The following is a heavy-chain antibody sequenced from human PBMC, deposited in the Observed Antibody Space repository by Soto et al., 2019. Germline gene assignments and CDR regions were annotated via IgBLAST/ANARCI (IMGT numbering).Heavy chain of an antibody. Sequence: QVQLVQSGAEVKKPGSSVKVSCKASGGTFSSYAISWVRQAPGQGLEWMGGIIPIFGTANYAQKVQGRVTITADESTSTAYMELSSLRSEDTAVYYCARDGAYCSGGSCYSGPPWFDPWGQGTLVTVSS. J-gene: IGHJ5*02. CDR2: IIPIFGTA. D-gene: IGHD2-15*01. CDR1: GGTFSSYA. V-gene: IGHV1-69*01. CDR3: ARDGAYCSGGSCYSGPPWFDP.